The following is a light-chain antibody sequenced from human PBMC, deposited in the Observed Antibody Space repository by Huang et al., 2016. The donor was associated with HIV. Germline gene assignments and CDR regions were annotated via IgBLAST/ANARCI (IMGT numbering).Light chain of an antibody. CDR3: QQYGSSPYT. CDR1: QSVSSSY. CDR2: GAS. V-gene: IGKV3-20*01. Sequence: EIVLTQSPGTLSVSPGERATLSFRARQSVSSSYLAWYQQKPGQAPRLLIYGASSRATGIPDRFSGSGSGTDFTLTISRLEPEDFAVYYCQQYGSSPYTFGQGTKLEIK. J-gene: IGKJ2*01.